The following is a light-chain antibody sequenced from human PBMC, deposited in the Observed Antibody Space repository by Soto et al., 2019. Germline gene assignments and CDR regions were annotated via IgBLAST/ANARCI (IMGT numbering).Light chain of an antibody. CDR1: QAISSY. Sequence: DIQLTQSPSLLSASVGDRVTIGCGASQAISSYLAWYQQKPGKPPKLLIYGASTLQSDVPSRFSGSGSGTEFTLTVSSLQAEDSATYYCQQFNDYPLTFGGGTKVDIK. CDR3: QQFNDYPLT. V-gene: IGKV1-9*01. CDR2: GAS. J-gene: IGKJ4*01.